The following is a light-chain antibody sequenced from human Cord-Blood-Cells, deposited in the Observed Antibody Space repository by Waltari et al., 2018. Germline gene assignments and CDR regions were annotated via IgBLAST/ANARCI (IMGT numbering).Light chain of an antibody. CDR1: SSDVGRYKL. J-gene: IGLJ2*01. Sequence: QSALTHPASMSGSPGQSITIPCTRTSSDVGRYKLVSWDQQHPGKAPELMIYEGSKRHAGVSDRFSGSKSGNTASLTISGRQAEDEADDYGCAYACGSTVVCGGGTKLSVL. V-gene: IGLV2-23*01. CDR2: EGS. CDR3: CAYACGSTVV.